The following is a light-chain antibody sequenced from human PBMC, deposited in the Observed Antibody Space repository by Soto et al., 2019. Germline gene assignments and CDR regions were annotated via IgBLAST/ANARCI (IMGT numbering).Light chain of an antibody. CDR3: QQYNSYPIT. Sequence: DIQMTQSPSTLSASVGDRVTITCRASQSINSWLTWYQQKPGKAPKLLIQKASSLESGIPSRFSGSGSGTEFTLTISSLQSDDFASYYCQQYNSYPITFGPGTKVDSK. CDR1: QSINSW. CDR2: KAS. J-gene: IGKJ3*01. V-gene: IGKV1-5*03.